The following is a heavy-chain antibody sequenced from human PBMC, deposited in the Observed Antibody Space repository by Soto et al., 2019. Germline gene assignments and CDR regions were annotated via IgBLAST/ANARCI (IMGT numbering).Heavy chain of an antibody. CDR1: GGSISSYY. Sequence: SETLSLTCTVSGGSISSYYWSWIRQPPGKGLEWIGYIYYSGSTNYNPSLKSRVTISVDTSKNQCTRKLSSVTAADTGVYYCAREELWLPGAFDYWGQGTLVTVSS. J-gene: IGHJ4*02. CDR3: AREELWLPGAFDY. D-gene: IGHD5-18*01. CDR2: IYYSGST. V-gene: IGHV4-59*01.